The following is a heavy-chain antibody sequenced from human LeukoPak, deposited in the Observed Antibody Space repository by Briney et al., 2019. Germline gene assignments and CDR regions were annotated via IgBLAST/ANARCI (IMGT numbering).Heavy chain of an antibody. V-gene: IGHV3-21*01. CDR2: ISSSSSYI. CDR1: GFTFSSYS. D-gene: IGHD3-10*01. Sequence: SGGSLRLSCAASGFTFSSYSMNWVRQAPGKGLEWVSSISSSSSYIYYADSVKGRFTISRDNAKNSLYLQMNSLRAEDTAVYYCARDSVSGSYPNFDYWGQGTLVTVSS. J-gene: IGHJ4*02. CDR3: ARDSVSGSYPNFDY.